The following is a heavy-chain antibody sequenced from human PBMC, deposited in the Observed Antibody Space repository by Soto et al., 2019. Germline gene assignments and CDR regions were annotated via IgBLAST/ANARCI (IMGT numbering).Heavy chain of an antibody. CDR1: GDTFSSSG. CDR2: IMPIFGTA. Sequence: QVQLVQSGAEVKKPGSSVKVSCKASGDTFSSSGISWVRQAPGQGLEWMGGIMPIFGTANYAQKFQGRVTITADESTSTAYMELSSLRSEDTAVYYCARDSGSYYLLLDYWGQGTLVTVSS. V-gene: IGHV1-69*01. J-gene: IGHJ4*02. D-gene: IGHD1-26*01. CDR3: ARDSGSYYLLLDY.